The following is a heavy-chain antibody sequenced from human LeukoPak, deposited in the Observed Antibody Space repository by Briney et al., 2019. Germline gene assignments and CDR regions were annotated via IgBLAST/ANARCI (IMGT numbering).Heavy chain of an antibody. V-gene: IGHV4-39*01. D-gene: IGHD3-22*01. CDR3: ARSHYYDSSGTGDAFDI. Sequence: SETLSLTCTVSGGSISSSSYYWGWIRQPPGKGLEWIGSIYYSGSTYYNPSLKSRVTISVDTSKNQFSLKLSSVTAADTAVYYCARSHYYDSSGTGDAFDIWGQGTMVTVSS. CDR2: IYYSGST. CDR1: GGSISSSSYY. J-gene: IGHJ3*02.